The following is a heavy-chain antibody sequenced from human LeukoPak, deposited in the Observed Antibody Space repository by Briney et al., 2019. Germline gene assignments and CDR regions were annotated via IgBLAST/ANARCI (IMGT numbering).Heavy chain of an antibody. CDR3: ARHSAIVGAPHFDY. CDR1: GGSIIGSTYY. V-gene: IGHV4-39*01. D-gene: IGHD1-26*01. J-gene: IGHJ4*02. Sequence: SETLSLTCAVSGGSIIGSTYYWGWIRQPPGKGLEWIGTIYYSGSTYYSPSLKSRVTISVDTSRNEFSLRLTSVTAADTAMYYCARHSAIVGAPHFDYWGQGTLVTVFS. CDR2: IYYSGST.